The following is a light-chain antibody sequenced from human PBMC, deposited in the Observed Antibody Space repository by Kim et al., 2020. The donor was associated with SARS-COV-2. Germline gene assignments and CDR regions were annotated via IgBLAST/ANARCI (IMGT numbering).Light chain of an antibody. CDR1: QSLSNY. V-gene: IGKV3-11*01. Sequence: LSPGATATLSCRASQSLSNYLAWYQQKPGQAPRLLIHDASKRAPGIPARFIGSGSGTDFTLTIISLESEDFAVYYYQQRSNWPLTFGGGTKLEI. J-gene: IGKJ4*01. CDR2: DAS. CDR3: QQRSNWPLT.